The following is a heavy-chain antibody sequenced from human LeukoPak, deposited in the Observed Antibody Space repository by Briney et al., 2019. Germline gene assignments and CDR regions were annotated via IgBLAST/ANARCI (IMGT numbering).Heavy chain of an antibody. CDR1: VFTFSSYA. CDR2: ISGSGGST. CDR3: ATRHGSGSLDY. J-gene: IGHJ4*02. D-gene: IGHD3-10*01. Sequence: GRSLRLSCAASVFTFSSYAMSWVRQAPGKGLEWVSAISGSGGSTYYADSVKGRFTISRDNSKNTLYLQMNSLRAEDTAVYYCATRHGSGSLDYWGQGTLVTVSS. V-gene: IGHV3-23*01.